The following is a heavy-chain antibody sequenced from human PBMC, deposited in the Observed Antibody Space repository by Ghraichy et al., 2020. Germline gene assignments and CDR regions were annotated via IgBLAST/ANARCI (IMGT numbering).Heavy chain of an antibody. Sequence: GESLNIFCAASGFSISSNAMSWVRQALGKGLEWVSTITNTGAGTYYADSVKGRFIISRDNSKNTVYLQMNSLRPEDTAIYSCAKPRRGFWGQGTLVTVSS. D-gene: IGHD3-10*01. J-gene: IGHJ4*02. CDR1: GFSISSNA. V-gene: IGHV3-23*01. CDR3: AKPRRGF. CDR2: ITNTGAGT.